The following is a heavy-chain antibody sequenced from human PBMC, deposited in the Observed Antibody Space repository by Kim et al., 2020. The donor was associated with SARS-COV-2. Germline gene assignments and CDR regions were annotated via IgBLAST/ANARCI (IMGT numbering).Heavy chain of an antibody. D-gene: IGHD5-18*01. V-gene: IGHV4-59*01. Sequence: SETLSLTCTVSGGSISSYYWSWIRQPPGKGLDWIGYIYYSGSPTYNPSLKSRVTISVDTSKNQFSLILSSVTAADTAVYYCARGAYNHADAFQYWGQGTLVTVSS. CDR1: GGSISSYY. J-gene: IGHJ4*02. CDR3: ARGAYNHADAFQY. CDR2: IYYSGSP.